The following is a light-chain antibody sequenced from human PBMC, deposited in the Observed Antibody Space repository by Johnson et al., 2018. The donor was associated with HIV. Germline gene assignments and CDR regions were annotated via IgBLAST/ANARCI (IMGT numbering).Light chain of an antibody. J-gene: IGLJ1*01. Sequence: QSVLTQPPSVSAAPGQRVTISCSGSSSNIENNFVSWYQQLPGTAPKLLINENNSRPSGIPDRFSGSKSATSAPRVIPGLQTGDEADFFCGTWYSSLSGYVFGSGTMVTVL. CDR1: SSNIENNF. CDR2: ENN. V-gene: IGLV1-51*02. CDR3: GTWYSSLSGYV.